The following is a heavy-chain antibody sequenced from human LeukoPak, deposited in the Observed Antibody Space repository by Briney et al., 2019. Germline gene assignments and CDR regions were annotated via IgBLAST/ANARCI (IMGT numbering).Heavy chain of an antibody. V-gene: IGHV4-59*08. CDR3: ARHDSAGYSYFQY. J-gene: IGHJ1*01. Sequence: ETLSLTCTVSGGSISSYYWSWNRQPPGKGLEWIGYIYYTGSTNYNPSLKSRVTISLDTSKTQFSLKLSSVTAADTAVYYCARHDSAGYSYFQYWGQGTLVTVSS. D-gene: IGHD3-22*01. CDR1: GGSISSYY. CDR2: IYYTGST.